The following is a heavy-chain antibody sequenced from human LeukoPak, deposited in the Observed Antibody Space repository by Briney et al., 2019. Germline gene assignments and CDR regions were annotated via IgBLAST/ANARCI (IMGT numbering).Heavy chain of an antibody. CDR1: GYTFTGYY. CDR2: INPNSGGT. Sequence: ASVNVSCKASGYTFTGYYMHWVRQAPGQGLDWMGWINPNSGGTNYAQKFQGRVTMTRDTSISTAYMELSRLRSDDTAVYYCAREYDNPDYFDYWGQGTLVIVSS. CDR3: AREYDNPDYFDY. D-gene: IGHD3-9*01. V-gene: IGHV1-2*02. J-gene: IGHJ4*02.